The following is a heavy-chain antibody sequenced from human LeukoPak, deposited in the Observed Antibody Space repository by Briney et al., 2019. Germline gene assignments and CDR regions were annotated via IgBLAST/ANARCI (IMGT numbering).Heavy chain of an antibody. CDR2: INPSGGST. J-gene: IGHJ3*02. Sequence: ASVTVSCKASGYTFTSYYMHWVRQAPGQGLEWMGIINPSGGSTSYAQKFQGRVTMTRDTSISTAYMELSRLRSDDTAVYYCARATYSSGLDIWGQGTMVTVSS. V-gene: IGHV1-46*01. CDR1: GYTFTSYY. D-gene: IGHD6-19*01. CDR3: ARATYSSGLDI.